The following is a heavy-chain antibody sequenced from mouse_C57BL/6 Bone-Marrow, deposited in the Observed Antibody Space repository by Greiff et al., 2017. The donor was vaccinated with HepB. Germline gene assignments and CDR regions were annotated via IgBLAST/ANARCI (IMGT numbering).Heavy chain of an antibody. J-gene: IGHJ3*01. CDR2: IWGVGST. CDR1: GFSLTSYG. Sequence: QVQLKESGPGLVAPSQSLSITCTVSGFSLTSYGVDWVRQSPGKGLEWLGVIWGVGSTNYNSALKSRLSISKDNSKSQVFLKMNSLQTDDTAMYYCASGYDGYYQGFAYWGQGTLVTVSA. D-gene: IGHD2-3*01. V-gene: IGHV2-6*01. CDR3: ASGYDGYYQGFAY.